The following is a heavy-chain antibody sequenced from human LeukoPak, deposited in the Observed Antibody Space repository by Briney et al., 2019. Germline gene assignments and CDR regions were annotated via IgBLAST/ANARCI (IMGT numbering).Heavy chain of an antibody. J-gene: IGHJ5*02. CDR3: ARVLVYSNYVRVSGWFDP. V-gene: IGHV4-34*01. Sequence: PSETLSLTCAVYGGSFSGYYWSWIRQPPGKGLEWIGGINHSGSTNYNPSLKSRVTISVDTSKNQFSLKLSSVTAADTAVYYCARVLVYSNYVRVSGWFDPWGQGTLVTVSS. CDR1: GGSFSGYY. D-gene: IGHD4-11*01. CDR2: INHSGST.